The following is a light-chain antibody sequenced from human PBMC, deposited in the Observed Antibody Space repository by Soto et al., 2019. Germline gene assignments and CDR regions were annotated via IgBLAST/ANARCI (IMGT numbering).Light chain of an antibody. CDR2: WAS. V-gene: IGKV4-1*01. J-gene: IGKJ1*01. Sequence: DIVMTQSPASLAVSLGESATLNCKSSQSVLYSSNNKNCIAWYQHKPGQPPKLLISWASTRESGVPDRFSGSGSGTDFTLTISSLQAEDVAVYYCQKYYSIVPFGQGNKVEIK. CDR1: QSVLYSSNNKNC. CDR3: QKYYSIVP.